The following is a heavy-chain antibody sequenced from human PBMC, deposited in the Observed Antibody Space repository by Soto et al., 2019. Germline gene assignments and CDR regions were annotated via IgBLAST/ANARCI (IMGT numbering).Heavy chain of an antibody. CDR1: GGSISSYY. CDR3: ARVLHDYFDY. J-gene: IGHJ4*02. CDR2: IYYSGST. Sequence: LSLTCTVSGGSISSYYWSWIRQPPGKGLEWIGYIYYSGSTNYNPSLKSRVTISVDTSKNQCSLKLSSVTAADTAGYYCARVLHDYFDYWGQGTLVTVSS. V-gene: IGHV4-59*01.